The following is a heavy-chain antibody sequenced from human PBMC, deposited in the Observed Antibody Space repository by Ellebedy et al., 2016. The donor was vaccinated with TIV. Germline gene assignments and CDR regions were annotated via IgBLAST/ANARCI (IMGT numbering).Heavy chain of an antibody. CDR3: AAEGDLSDAFDV. Sequence: ASVKVSCKASGFTFSSSAVQWVRQARGQRLEWIGWIVVGRGNTNYAQKFQERVTITRDMSTSTAYMELSSLRSEDTAVYCCAAEGDLSDAFDVWGQGTMVTVSS. D-gene: IGHD2-21*02. CDR1: GFTFSSSA. J-gene: IGHJ3*01. V-gene: IGHV1-58*01. CDR2: IVVGRGNT.